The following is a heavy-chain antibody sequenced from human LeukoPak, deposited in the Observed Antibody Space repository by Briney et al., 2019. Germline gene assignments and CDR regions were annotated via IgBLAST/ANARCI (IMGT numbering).Heavy chain of an antibody. CDR3: AKHWSTVTTVAEAFDI. CDR2: ISGSGGST. CDR1: GFTFSSYS. Sequence: GGSLRLSCAASGFTFSSYSMNRVRQAPGKGLEWVSAISGSGGSTYYADSVKGRFTISRDNSKNTLYLQMNSLRAEDTAVYYCAKHWSTVTTVAEAFDIWGQGTMVTVSS. D-gene: IGHD4-17*01. V-gene: IGHV3-23*01. J-gene: IGHJ3*02.